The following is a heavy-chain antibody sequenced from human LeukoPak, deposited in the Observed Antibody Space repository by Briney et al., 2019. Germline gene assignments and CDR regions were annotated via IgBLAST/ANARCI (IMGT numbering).Heavy chain of an antibody. J-gene: IGHJ4*02. CDR3: AGRPDTAIVPIFDY. Sequence: ASVKVSCKASGYTFTVYYLHWVRQGPGQGLVWMGWINPNSGGTNYAQKFQGRVTMTGDTSISTAYMELSRLSSDDTAIYYCAGRPDTAIVPIFDYWGQGTLVTVPS. CDR1: GYTFTVYY. D-gene: IGHD5-18*01. CDR2: INPNSGGT. V-gene: IGHV1-2*02.